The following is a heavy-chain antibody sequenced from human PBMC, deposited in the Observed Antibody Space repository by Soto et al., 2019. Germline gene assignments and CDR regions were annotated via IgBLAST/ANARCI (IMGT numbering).Heavy chain of an antibody. Sequence: VGSLRLSCAASGFTFSSYGMHWVRQAPGKGLEWVAVIWYDGSNKYYADSVKCRFTISRDNSKNTLYLQMNSLRAEDTAVYYCARDSYSSSWLYFDYWGQGTLVAVSS. CDR1: GFTFSSYG. CDR3: ARDSYSSSWLYFDY. V-gene: IGHV3-33*01. J-gene: IGHJ4*02. CDR2: IWYDGSNK. D-gene: IGHD6-13*01.